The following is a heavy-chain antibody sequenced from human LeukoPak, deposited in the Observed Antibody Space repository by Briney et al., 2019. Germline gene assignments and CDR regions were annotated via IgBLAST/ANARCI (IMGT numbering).Heavy chain of an antibody. V-gene: IGHV3-30-3*01. CDR3: ARDLFGNVWGSYRYTGLDY. J-gene: IGHJ4*02. CDR2: ISCDGSNK. CDR1: GFTFSSYA. Sequence: PGGSLRLSCAASGFTFSSYAMHWVRQAPGKGLEWVAVISCDGSNKYYADSVKGRFTISRDNSKNTLYLQMNSLRAEDTAVYYCARDLFGNVWGSYRYTGLDYWGQGTLVTVSS. D-gene: IGHD3-16*02.